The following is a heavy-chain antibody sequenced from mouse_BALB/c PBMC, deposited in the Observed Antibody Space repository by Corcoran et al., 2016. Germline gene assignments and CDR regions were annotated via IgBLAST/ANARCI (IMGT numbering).Heavy chain of an antibody. CDR2: IDPYNGGT. J-gene: IGHJ1*01. CDR3: AIITTGGYFDV. V-gene: IGHV1S135*01. CDR1: GYSFTGYN. D-gene: IGHD1-1*01. Sequence: QLQQSGPELGKPGASVKISCKASGYSFTGYNMYWVKQSHRKSLEWIGYIDPYNGGTSYNQKSKGKATLTVDKSSSTAYMHLNSLTSEDSAIYYCAIITTGGYFDVWGAGTTVTVSS.